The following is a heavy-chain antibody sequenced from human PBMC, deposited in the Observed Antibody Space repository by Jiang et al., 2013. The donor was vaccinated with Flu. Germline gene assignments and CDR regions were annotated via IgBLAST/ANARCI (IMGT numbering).Heavy chain of an antibody. D-gene: IGHD1-14*01. J-gene: IGHJ6*04. CDR1: GGSISSYY. V-gene: IGHV4-59*08. CDR2: IYYSGST. CDR3: ARVTTLRSLVYGMDV. Sequence: SGSGLVKPSETLSLTCTVSGGSISSYYWSWIRQPPGKGLEWIGYIYYSGSTNYNPSLKSRVTISVDTSKNQFSLKLSSVTAADTAVYYCARVTTLRSLVYGMDVWGKGTTVTVSS.